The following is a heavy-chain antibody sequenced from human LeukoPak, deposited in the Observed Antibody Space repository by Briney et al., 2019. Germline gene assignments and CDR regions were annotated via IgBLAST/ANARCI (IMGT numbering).Heavy chain of an antibody. CDR1: GYSFTSYG. CDR3: ARGPLSGSYGDY. D-gene: IGHD1-26*01. V-gene: IGHV1-18*01. J-gene: IGHJ4*02. CDR2: VSAYNGNT. Sequence: ASVKVSCKASGYSFTSYGINWVRQAPGQGLEWMGWVSAYNGNTDYAQKFQGRVTMTTDTSTTTAYMELRSLKSDDTAVYYCARGPLSGSYGDYWGQGTLVTVSS.